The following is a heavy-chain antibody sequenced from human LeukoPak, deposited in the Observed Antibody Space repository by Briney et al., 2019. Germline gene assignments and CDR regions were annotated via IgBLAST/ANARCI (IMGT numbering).Heavy chain of an antibody. CDR3: ARDAGYYDSSGFLDAFDI. Sequence: GRSLRLSCAASGFTFSSYGMHWVRQAPGKGLEWVAVIWYDGSNKYYADSVKGRFTISRDNSKNTLYLQMNSLRAEDTAVYYCARDAGYYDSSGFLDAFDIWGQGTMVTVSS. V-gene: IGHV3-33*01. D-gene: IGHD3-22*01. CDR1: GFTFSSYG. J-gene: IGHJ3*02. CDR2: IWYDGSNK.